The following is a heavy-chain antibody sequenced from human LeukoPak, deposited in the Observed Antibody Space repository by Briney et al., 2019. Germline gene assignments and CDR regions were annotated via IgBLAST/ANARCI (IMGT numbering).Heavy chain of an antibody. Sequence: GGSLRLSCAASGFTFSDYYMSWIRQAPGKGLEWVSYISSSDSTIYYADSVKGRFTISRDNAKNSLFLQMNSLRAEDTAVYYCARDLRPYSGYDNLAFDIWGQGTRVTVSS. CDR2: ISSSDSTI. V-gene: IGHV3-11*04. CDR3: ARDLRPYSGYDNLAFDI. J-gene: IGHJ3*02. CDR1: GFTFSDYY. D-gene: IGHD5-12*01.